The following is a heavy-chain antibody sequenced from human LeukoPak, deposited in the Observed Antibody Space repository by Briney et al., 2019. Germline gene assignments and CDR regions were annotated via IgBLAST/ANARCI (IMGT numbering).Heavy chain of an antibody. D-gene: IGHD3-22*01. CDR2: IIPIFGTA. V-gene: IGHV1-69*13. J-gene: IGHJ1*01. CDR1: GGTFSSYA. Sequence: SVKVSCKASGGTFSSYAISWVRQAPGQGLEWMGGIIPIFGTANYAQKFQGRVTITADESTSTAYMELRSLRSDDTAVYYCASHHYYDSSGYYYAEYFQHWGQGTLVTVSS. CDR3: ASHHYYDSSGYYYAEYFQH.